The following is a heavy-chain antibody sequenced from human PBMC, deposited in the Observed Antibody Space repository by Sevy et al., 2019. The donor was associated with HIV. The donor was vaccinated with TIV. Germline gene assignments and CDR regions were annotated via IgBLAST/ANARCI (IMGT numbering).Heavy chain of an antibody. V-gene: IGHV3-9*01. CDR3: ARWRGSGWYNNYFDS. CDR1: GFTFDDHA. J-gene: IGHJ4*02. Sequence: GGYLRLSCAASGFTFDDHAMHWVRQAPGKGLEWVSGISWNSGSIGYADSVKGRFTISRDNAKNSLYLQMKSLRAEDTALYYCARWRGSGWYNNYFDSWGQGTLVTVSS. CDR2: ISWNSGSI. D-gene: IGHD6-19*01.